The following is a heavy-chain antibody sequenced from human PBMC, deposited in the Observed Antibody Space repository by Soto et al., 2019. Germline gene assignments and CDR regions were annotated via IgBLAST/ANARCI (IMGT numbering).Heavy chain of an antibody. D-gene: IGHD3-22*01. J-gene: IGHJ5*02. Sequence: SETLSLTCTVSGGSVSSGSYYWSWIRQPPGKGLEWIGYIYYSGSTNYNPSLKSRVTISVDTSKNQFSLKLSSVTAADTAVYYCAKYYYDSNTYFYRWFDPWGQGTLVTVSS. CDR2: IYYSGST. CDR1: GGSVSSGSYY. CDR3: AKYYYDSNTYFYRWFDP. V-gene: IGHV4-61*01.